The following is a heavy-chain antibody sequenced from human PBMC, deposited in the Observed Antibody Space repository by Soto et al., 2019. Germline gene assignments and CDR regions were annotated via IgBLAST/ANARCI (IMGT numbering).Heavy chain of an antibody. CDR1: GGSISSGGYY. V-gene: IGHV4-31*03. D-gene: IGHD5-12*01. J-gene: IGHJ4*02. CDR2: IYYSGST. Sequence: SETLSLTCTVSGGSISSGGYYWSWIRQHPGKGLEWIGYIYYSGSTYYNPSLKSRVTISVDTSKNQFSLKLSSVTAADTAVYYGAAGGYSGYDFEDDWGQGTLVTVSS. CDR3: AAGGYSGYDFEDD.